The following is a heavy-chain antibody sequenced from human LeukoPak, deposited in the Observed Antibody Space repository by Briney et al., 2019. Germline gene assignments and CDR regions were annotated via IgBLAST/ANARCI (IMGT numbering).Heavy chain of an antibody. D-gene: IGHD2-2*01. J-gene: IGHJ6*03. V-gene: IGHV4-31*03. CDR3: ARASGSTRPLYYMDV. CDR1: GGSISSGGYY. CDR2: IYYSGST. Sequence: SETLCLTCTVSGGSISSGGYYWSWIRQHPGKGLEWIGYIYYSGSTYYNPSLKSRVTISVDTSKNQFSLKLSSVTAADTAVYYCARASGSTRPLYYMDVWGKGTTVTVSS.